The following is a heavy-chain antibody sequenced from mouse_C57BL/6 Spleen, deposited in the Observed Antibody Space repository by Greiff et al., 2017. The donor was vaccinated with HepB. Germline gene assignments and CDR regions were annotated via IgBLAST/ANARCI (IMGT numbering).Heavy chain of an antibody. Sequence: EVNVVESEGGLVQPGSSMKLSCTASGFTFSDYYMAWVRQVPEKGLEWVANINYDGSSTYYLDSLKSRFIISRDNAKNILYLQMSSLKSEDTATYYCARGGNGNYNWYFDVWGTGTTVTVSS. J-gene: IGHJ1*03. CDR2: INYDGSST. CDR3: ARGGNGNYNWYFDV. D-gene: IGHD2-1*01. V-gene: IGHV5-16*01. CDR1: GFTFSDYY.